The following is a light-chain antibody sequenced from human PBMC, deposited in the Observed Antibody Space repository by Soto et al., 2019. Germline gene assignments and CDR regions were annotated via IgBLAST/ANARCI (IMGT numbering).Light chain of an antibody. CDR2: GAS. J-gene: IGKJ5*01. V-gene: IGKV3-15*01. CDR3: QQYHNWPPIP. CDR1: QSVSSN. Sequence: EVVMPQSPATLSVSPGERATLSCRASQSVSSNLAWYQQKPGQAPRLLIYGASTRATGIPARFSGSGSGTEFTLTISNLQSEDFAVYFCQQYHNWPPIPFGQRTLLEN.